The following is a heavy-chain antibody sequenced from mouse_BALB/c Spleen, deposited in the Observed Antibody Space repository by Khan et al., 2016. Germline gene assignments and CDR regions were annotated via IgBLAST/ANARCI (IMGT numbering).Heavy chain of an antibody. V-gene: IGHV9-2-1*01. J-gene: IGHJ1*01. Sequence: QIQLVQSGPELKKPGETVKISCKASGYTFTDYSMHWVKQAPGKGLKWMGWRNTETGEPTYADDFRGRFAFSLETSASTAYLQINNLKYEDTATYICARRVRGYFDVWGAGTTVTVSS. D-gene: IGHD2-14*01. CDR3: ARRVRGYFDV. CDR2: RNTETGEP. CDR1: GYTFTDYS.